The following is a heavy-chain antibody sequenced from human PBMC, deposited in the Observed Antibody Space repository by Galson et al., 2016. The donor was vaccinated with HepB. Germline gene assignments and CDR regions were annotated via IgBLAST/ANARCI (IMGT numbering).Heavy chain of an antibody. D-gene: IGHD1/OR15-1a*01. Sequence: SLRLSCAASGFTFNGYNMNWVRQAPGKGLEWVSSISSKSSYIHYADSVKGRFTISRDNAKNSLYLQMNSLRPDDTAVYYWPKHQQGVVGGTFGTFDIWGQGTMVTVSS. J-gene: IGHJ3*02. CDR3: PKHQQGVVGGTFGTFDI. CDR1: GFTFNGYN. V-gene: IGHV3-21*01. CDR2: ISSKSSYI.